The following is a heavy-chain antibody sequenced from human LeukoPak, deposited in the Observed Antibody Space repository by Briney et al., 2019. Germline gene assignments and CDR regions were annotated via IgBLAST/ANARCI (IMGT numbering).Heavy chain of an antibody. CDR1: GFTFSSYW. J-gene: IGHJ4*02. V-gene: IGHV3-7*03. Sequence: GGSLRLSCAASGFTFSSYWMSWVRQAPGKGLEWVANIKPDGSEKYYVDSVKGRFTISRDNTKNSLYLQMNSLRVEDTAVYYCARGGSRSGYNPYWGQGTLVTVSS. CDR3: ARGGSRSGYNPY. CDR2: IKPDGSEK. D-gene: IGHD3-3*01.